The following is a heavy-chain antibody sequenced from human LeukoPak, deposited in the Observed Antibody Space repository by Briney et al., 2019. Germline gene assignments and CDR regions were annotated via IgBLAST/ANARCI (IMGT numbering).Heavy chain of an antibody. CDR1: GFTFSSYG. Sequence: GGSLRLSCAASGFTFSSYGMSWVRQAPGKGLEWVSAISGSGGSTYYADSVKGRFTISRDNSKTTLYLQMNSVRAEDTAVYYCAKDSDVYDYVWGSYRPFDYWGQGTLVTVSS. V-gene: IGHV3-23*01. D-gene: IGHD3-16*02. J-gene: IGHJ4*02. CDR2: ISGSGGST. CDR3: AKDSDVYDYVWGSYRPFDY.